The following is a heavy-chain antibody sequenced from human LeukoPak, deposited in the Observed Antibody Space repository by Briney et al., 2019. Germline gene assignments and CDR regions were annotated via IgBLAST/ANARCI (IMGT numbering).Heavy chain of an antibody. CDR1: GYSFAYYW. V-gene: IGHV5-51*01. CDR2: IYPGDSDT. J-gene: IGHJ4*02. CDR3: ARQDGNSKYYFDY. D-gene: IGHD1-1*01. Sequence: GESLKISCKGSGYSFAYYWIGWVRQMPGKGLEWMGIIYPGDSDTRYRPSFQGQVTISVDKSISTAYLQWSSLKASDTAMYYCARQDGNSKYYFDYWGQGTLVTVSS.